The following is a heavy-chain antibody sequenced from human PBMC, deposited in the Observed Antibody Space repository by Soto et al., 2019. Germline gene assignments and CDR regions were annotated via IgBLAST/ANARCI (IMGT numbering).Heavy chain of an antibody. D-gene: IGHD3-9*01. CDR1: GYTFTSYD. CDR3: ARGRRGFDWLFHYYGMDV. J-gene: IGHJ6*02. CDR2: MNPNSGNT. Sequence: QVQLVQSGAEVKKPGASVKVSCKASGYTFTSYDINWVRQATGQGLEWMGWMNPNSGNTGYAQKFQGRVTMTRNTSISTAYMELISLRSEDTAVYYCARGRRGFDWLFHYYGMDVWGQGTTVTVSS. V-gene: IGHV1-8*01.